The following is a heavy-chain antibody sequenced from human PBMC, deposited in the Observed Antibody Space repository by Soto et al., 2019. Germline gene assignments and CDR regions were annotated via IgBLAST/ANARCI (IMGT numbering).Heavy chain of an antibody. CDR3: ALHNDGAYVGYCYGLGV. CDR1: GYRFWNHW. D-gene: IGHD4-17*01. Sequence: GESLKISCRGSGYRFWNHWIAWVRQMPGKGLEWMGIINPGDSDARYSPSFYGQVTISVDMSANTAYLQWSNLKASDTAVCFCALHNDGAYVGYCYGLGVWGQGTSVTVSS. J-gene: IGHJ6*02. V-gene: IGHV5-51*01. CDR2: INPGDSDA.